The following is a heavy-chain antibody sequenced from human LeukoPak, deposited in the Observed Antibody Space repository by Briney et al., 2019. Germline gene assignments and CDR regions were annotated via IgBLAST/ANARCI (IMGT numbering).Heavy chain of an antibody. D-gene: IGHD6-19*01. CDR3: ATGAAGYSSGWSLVN. Sequence: GGSLRLSCAASGFTVSSNYMSWVRQAPGKGLEWVSVIYSGGSTYYADSVKGRFTISRDNSKNTLYLQMNSLRAEDTAVYYCATGAAGYSSGWSLVNWGQGTLVTVSS. CDR2: IYSGGST. J-gene: IGHJ4*02. V-gene: IGHV3-66*01. CDR1: GFTVSSNY.